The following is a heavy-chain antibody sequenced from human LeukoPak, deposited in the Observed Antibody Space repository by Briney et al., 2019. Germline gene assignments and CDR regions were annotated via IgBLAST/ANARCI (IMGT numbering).Heavy chain of an antibody. CDR1: GGTFSSYA. CDR2: ITPIFGIA. Sequence: GSSVKVSCKASGGTFSSYAISWVRQAPGQGLEWMGRITPIFGIANYARKFQGRVTITADKSTSTAYMELSSLRSEDTAVYYCARRVVSSGYSSAEYFQHWGQGTLVTVSS. CDR3: ARRVVSSGYSSAEYFQH. D-gene: IGHD3-22*01. J-gene: IGHJ1*01. V-gene: IGHV1-69*04.